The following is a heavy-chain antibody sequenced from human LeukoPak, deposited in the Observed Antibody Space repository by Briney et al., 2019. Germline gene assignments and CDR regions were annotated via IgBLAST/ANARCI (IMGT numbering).Heavy chain of an antibody. CDR1: GFTFSSYG. V-gene: IGHV3-23*01. CDR2: FSGSGGNT. CDR3: AKGRSGSYYDDAFDI. Sequence: GGSLRLSCAASGFTFSSYGMSWVRQAPGKGLEWVSTFSGSGGNTYYADSVKGRFTISRDNSKNTLYLQMNSLRAEDTAVYYCAKGRSGSYYDDAFDIWGQGTMVTVSS. J-gene: IGHJ3*02. D-gene: IGHD1-26*01.